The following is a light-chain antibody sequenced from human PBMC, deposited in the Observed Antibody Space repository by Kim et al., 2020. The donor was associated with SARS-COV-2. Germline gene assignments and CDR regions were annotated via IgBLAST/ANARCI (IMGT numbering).Light chain of an antibody. V-gene: IGKV1-5*03. Sequence: ASVRDRVTITCRASQSMNTCLAWYQQKPGKAPKLLIYKTSTLEGGVPSRFSGSGSGTESTLTISSLQPDDFATYYCQQCNSYPVTFGQGTKVDIK. CDR3: QQCNSYPVT. CDR1: QSMNTC. CDR2: KTS. J-gene: IGKJ1*01.